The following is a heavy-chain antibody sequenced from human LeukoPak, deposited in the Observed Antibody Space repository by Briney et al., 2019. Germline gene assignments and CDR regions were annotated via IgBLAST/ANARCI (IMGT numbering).Heavy chain of an antibody. V-gene: IGHV3-23*01. CDR1: GFTFSSYA. Sequence: GGSLRLSCAASGFTFSSYAMSWVRQAPGKGLEWVSAISGSGGSTYYADSVKGRFTISRDNSKNTLYLQINSLRAEDTAVYYCAKKDNCGGDCPPDYWGQGTLVTVSS. D-gene: IGHD2-21*02. CDR2: ISGSGGST. J-gene: IGHJ4*02. CDR3: AKKDNCGGDCPPDY.